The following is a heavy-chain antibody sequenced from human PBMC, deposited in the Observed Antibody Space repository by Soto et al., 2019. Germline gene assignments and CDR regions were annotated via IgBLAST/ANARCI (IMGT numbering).Heavy chain of an antibody. CDR1: GSPHSTNGVG. D-gene: IGHD3-3*01. V-gene: IGHV2-5*01. CDR3: AHRRYDFWSGYYSVPWYFDY. J-gene: IGHJ4*02. Sequence: QTCRFWGSPHSTNGVGVGWIRQPPGKALEWLALIYWNDDKRYSPSLKSRLTITKDTSKNQVVLTMTNMDPVDTATYYCAHRRYDFWSGYYSVPWYFDYWGQGTLVTVSS. CDR2: IYWNDDK.